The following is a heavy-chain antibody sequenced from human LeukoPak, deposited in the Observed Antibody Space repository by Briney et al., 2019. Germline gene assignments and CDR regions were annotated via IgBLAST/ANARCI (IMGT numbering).Heavy chain of an antibody. CDR2: IIPIFGSA. CDR1: GGTFSSYA. CDR3: ARDGSSTGWELAGYYYYYMDV. J-gene: IGHJ6*03. D-gene: IGHD1-26*01. Sequence: SVKVSCKASGGTFSSYAISWVRQAPGQGLEWMGGIIPIFGSANYAQKFQGRVTITTDESTSTAYMELSSLRSEDTAVYYCARDGSSTGWELAGYYYYYMDVWGKGTTVTVSS. V-gene: IGHV1-69*05.